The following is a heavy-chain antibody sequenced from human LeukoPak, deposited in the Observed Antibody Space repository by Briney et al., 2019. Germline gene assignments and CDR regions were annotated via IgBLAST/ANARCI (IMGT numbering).Heavy chain of an antibody. J-gene: IGHJ4*02. D-gene: IGHD6-6*01. CDR3: AKVSAIAVRVPYFDY. CDR1: GFTFSSFW. Sequence: SGGSLRLSCAASGFTFSSFWMSWVRQAPGKGLEWVANIKHDGSEKHYVDSVKGRFIISRDNSKNTLYLQMNSLRAEDTAVYYCAKVSAIAVRVPYFDYWGQGTLVTVSS. V-gene: IGHV3-7*03. CDR2: IKHDGSEK.